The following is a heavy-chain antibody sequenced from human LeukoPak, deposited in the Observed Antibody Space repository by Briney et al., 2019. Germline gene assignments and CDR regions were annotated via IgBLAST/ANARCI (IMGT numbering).Heavy chain of an antibody. Sequence: PSETLSLTCTVSGGSISSYYWSWIRQPPGKGLEWIGYIYYSGSTNYSPSLKSRVTISVDTSKNQFSLKLSSVTAADTAVYYCARDESGGFDYWGQGTLVTVSS. CDR3: ARDESGGFDY. V-gene: IGHV4-59*01. D-gene: IGHD2-8*02. CDR2: IYYSGST. J-gene: IGHJ4*02. CDR1: GGSISSYY.